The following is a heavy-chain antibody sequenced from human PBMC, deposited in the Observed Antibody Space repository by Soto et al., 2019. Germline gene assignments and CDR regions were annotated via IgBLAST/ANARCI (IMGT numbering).Heavy chain of an antibody. CDR3: AKDGALITMVRGVIITFYYYYYMDV. Sequence: EVQLLESGGGLVQPGGSLRLSCAASGFTFSSYAMSWVRQAPGKGLEWVSAISGSGGSTYYADSVKGRFTISRDNSKNTLYLQMNSLRAEDTVVYYCAKDGALITMVRGVIITFYYYYYMDVWGKGTTVTVSS. CDR2: ISGSGGST. CDR1: GFTFSSYA. J-gene: IGHJ6*03. D-gene: IGHD3-10*01. V-gene: IGHV3-23*01.